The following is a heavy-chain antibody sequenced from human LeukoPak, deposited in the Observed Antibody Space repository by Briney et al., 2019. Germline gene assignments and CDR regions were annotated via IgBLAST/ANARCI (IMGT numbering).Heavy chain of an antibody. J-gene: IGHJ4*02. Sequence: GESLKISCKGSGYSFTSYWIGWVRQMPGKGLEWMGIIYPGDSDTRYSPSFQGQVTISADKSISTACLQWSSLKASDTAMYYCARAGVRELEPADYWGQGTLVTVSS. V-gene: IGHV5-51*01. CDR3: ARAGVRELEPADY. CDR1: GYSFTSYW. CDR2: IYPGDSDT. D-gene: IGHD1-1*01.